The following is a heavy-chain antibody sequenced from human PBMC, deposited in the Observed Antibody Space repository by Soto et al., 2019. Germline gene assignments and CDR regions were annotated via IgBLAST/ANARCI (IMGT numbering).Heavy chain of an antibody. Sequence: QVQLVQSGAEVKKPGASVKVSCKASGYTFTSNGISWVRQAPGQGLEWMGWISAYNGNTNYAQKPQGRVTMTTDTSTNTAYMELEGLRSDDTAVDLLAGGPANWGGDLYPIYYWGQGTLGHVPS. CDR2: ISAYNGNT. J-gene: IGHJ4*02. V-gene: IGHV1-18*01. D-gene: IGHD2-21*02. CDR3: AGGPANWGGDLYPIYY. CDR1: GYTFTSNG.